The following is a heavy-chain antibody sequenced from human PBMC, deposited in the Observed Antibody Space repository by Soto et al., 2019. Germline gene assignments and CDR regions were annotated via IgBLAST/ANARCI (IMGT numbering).Heavy chain of an antibody. CDR1: GGSISSYY. D-gene: IGHD3-22*01. J-gene: IGHJ4*02. V-gene: IGHV4-59*01. CDR3: ARVDYYDSSGYVDY. CDR2: IYYSGST. Sequence: QVQLQESGPGLVKPSETLSLTCTVSGGSISSYYWSWIRHPPGKGLEWIGYIYYSGSTNYNPSLKSRVTISVDTSKNQFSLKLSSVTAADTAVYYCARVDYYDSSGYVDYWGQGTLVTVSS.